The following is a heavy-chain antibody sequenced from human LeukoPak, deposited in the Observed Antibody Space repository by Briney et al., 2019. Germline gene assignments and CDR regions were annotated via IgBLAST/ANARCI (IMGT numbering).Heavy chain of an antibody. V-gene: IGHV3-48*03. CDR2: ISSSGSTI. D-gene: IGHD3-10*01. Sequence: GGSLRLSCAASGFTFSSYEMTWVRQAPGKGLEWVSYISSSGSTIYYADSVKGRFTISRDNAKNSLYLQMNSLRAEDTAVYYCASHYYGSGSRNNYYMDVWGKGTTVTVSS. CDR1: GFTFSSYE. CDR3: ASHYYGSGSRNNYYMDV. J-gene: IGHJ6*03.